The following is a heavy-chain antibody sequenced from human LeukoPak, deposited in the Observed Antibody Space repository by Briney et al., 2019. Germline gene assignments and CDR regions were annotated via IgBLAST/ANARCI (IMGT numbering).Heavy chain of an antibody. CDR2: ISYDGSNK. CDR1: GFTFSSYA. V-gene: IGHV3-30-3*01. CDR3: ARGAPYCSGGSCYIPATTVTTNYFDY. J-gene: IGHJ4*02. D-gene: IGHD2-15*01. Sequence: GGSLRLSCAASGFTFSSYAMHWVRQAPGKGLEWVAVISYDGSNKYYADSVKGRFTISRDNSKNTLYLQMNSLRAEDTAVYYCARGAPYCSGGSCYIPATTVTTNYFDYWGQGTLVTVSS.